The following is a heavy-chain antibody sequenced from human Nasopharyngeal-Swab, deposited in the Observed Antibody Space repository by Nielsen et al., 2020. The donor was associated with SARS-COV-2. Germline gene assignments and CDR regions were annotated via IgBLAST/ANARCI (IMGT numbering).Heavy chain of an antibody. D-gene: IGHD7-27*01. Sequence: VRQAPGKGLEWVSVIYSGDSTYYADSVKGRFTISRDNSKNTLYLQMNSLRAEDTAVYYCARDGGSYYLGAFDYWGQGTLVTVSS. CDR3: ARDGGSYYLGAFDY. V-gene: IGHV3-66*01. CDR2: IYSGDST. J-gene: IGHJ4*02.